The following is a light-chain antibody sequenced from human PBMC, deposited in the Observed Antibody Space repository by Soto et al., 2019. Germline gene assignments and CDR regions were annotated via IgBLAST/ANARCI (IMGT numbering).Light chain of an antibody. CDR1: QSVSRN. Sequence: EIVMTQYPATLSVSPGERVTLSCRASQSVSRNLAWYQYIPGQAPSLLIYAASTRATGIPARFSGSGSGTEFTLSISSLQSEDYAVYYCHQYNNWPPWTFGQGTKVEIK. CDR3: HQYNNWPPWT. V-gene: IGKV3-15*01. CDR2: AAS. J-gene: IGKJ1*01.